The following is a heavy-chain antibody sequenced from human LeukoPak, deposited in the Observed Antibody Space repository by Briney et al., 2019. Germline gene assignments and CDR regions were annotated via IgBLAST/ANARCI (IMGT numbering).Heavy chain of an antibody. D-gene: IGHD3-22*01. CDR3: AKVPHYDSSGYYYYYYGMDV. CDR2: ISGSGGST. Sequence: GGSLRLSCAASGFTFTIYAMSWVRQAPGKGLEWVSSISGSGGSTFYADSVKGRFTISRDNSKNTLYLQMNSLRAEATAVYYCAKVPHYDSSGYYYYYYGMDVWGQGTTVTVSS. J-gene: IGHJ6*02. CDR1: GFTFTIYA. V-gene: IGHV3-23*01.